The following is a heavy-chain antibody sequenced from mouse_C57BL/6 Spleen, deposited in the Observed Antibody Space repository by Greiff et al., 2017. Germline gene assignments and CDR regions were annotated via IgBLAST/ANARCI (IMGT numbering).Heavy chain of an antibody. V-gene: IGHV1-59*01. CDR1: GYTFTSYW. CDR3: AREGYSKFFDY. CDR2: IDPSDSYT. Sequence: QVQLQQPGAELVRPGTSVKLSCKASGYTFTSYWMHWVKQRPGQGLEWIGVIDPSDSYTNYNQKFKGKATLTVDTSSSTAYMQLSSLTSEDSAVXYCAREGYSKFFDYWGQGTTLTVSS. J-gene: IGHJ2*01. D-gene: IGHD2-5*01.